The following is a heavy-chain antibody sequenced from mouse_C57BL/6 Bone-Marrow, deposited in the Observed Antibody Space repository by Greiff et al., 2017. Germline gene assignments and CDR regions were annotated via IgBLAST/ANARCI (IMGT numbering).Heavy chain of an antibody. CDR3: ARKRHYYGSSSFAY. CDR2: IWSGGST. J-gene: IGHJ3*01. V-gene: IGHV2-2*01. CDR1: GFSLTSYG. D-gene: IGHD1-1*01. Sequence: VQLQQSGPGLVQPSQSLSITCTVSGFSLTSYGVHWVRQSPGKGLEWLGVIWSGGSTDYNAAFISRLSISKDNSKSQVFFKMNSLQADDTAIYYCARKRHYYGSSSFAYWGQGTLVTVSA.